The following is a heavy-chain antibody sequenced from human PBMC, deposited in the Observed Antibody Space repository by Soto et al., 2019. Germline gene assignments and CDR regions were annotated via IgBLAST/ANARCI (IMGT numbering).Heavy chain of an antibody. D-gene: IGHD1-26*01. CDR3: ARGFRGSGSYGISYYYYGMDV. CDR1: GYTFTGYY. J-gene: IGHJ6*02. Sequence: ASVKVSCKASGYTFTGYYMHWVRQAPGQGLEWMGWINPNSGGTNYAQKFQGWVTMTRDTSISTAYMELSRLRSDDTAVYYCARGFRGSGSYGISYYYYGMDVWGQGTTVTV. V-gene: IGHV1-2*04. CDR2: INPNSGGT.